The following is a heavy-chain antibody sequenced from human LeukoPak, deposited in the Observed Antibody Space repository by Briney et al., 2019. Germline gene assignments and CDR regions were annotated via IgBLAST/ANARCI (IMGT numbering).Heavy chain of an antibody. Sequence: PSETLSLTCTVSGGSISSYYWSWIRQPPGKGLEWIGYIYYTGSTNYNPSLKSRVTISVDTSKNQFSLKLSSVTAADTAVYYCARLFPGYSYDKYYFDYWGQGTLVTVSS. CDR2: IYYTGST. CDR1: GGSISSYY. CDR3: ARLFPGYSYDKYYFDY. V-gene: IGHV4-59*08. J-gene: IGHJ4*02. D-gene: IGHD5-18*01.